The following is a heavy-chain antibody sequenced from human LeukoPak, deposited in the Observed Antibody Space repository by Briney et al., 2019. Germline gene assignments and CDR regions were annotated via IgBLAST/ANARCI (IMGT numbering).Heavy chain of an antibody. V-gene: IGHV3-23*01. CDR2: ISGSGGST. D-gene: IGHD6-19*01. CDR3: ARVLRQRLVPGVFDI. J-gene: IGHJ3*02. CDR1: GFTFSSYA. Sequence: GGSLRLSCAASGFTFSSYAMSWVRQAPGKGLEWVSAISGSGGSTYYADSVKGRFTISRDNSKNTLYLQMNSLRAEDTAGYYCARVLRQRLVPGVFDIWGQGTMVIVS.